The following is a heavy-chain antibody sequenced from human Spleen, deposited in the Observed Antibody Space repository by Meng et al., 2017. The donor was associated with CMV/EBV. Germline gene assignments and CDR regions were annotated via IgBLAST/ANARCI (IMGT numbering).Heavy chain of an antibody. V-gene: IGHV3-74*01. CDR2: INSDGSST. J-gene: IGHJ6*02. Sequence: GGSLRLSCAASGFTFSSYWMHWVRQAPGKGLVWVSRINSDGSSTNYADSVKGRFTISRDNSKNTLYLQMNSLRAEDTALYYCVKDRNYDQAYGMDVWGQGTTVTVSS. CDR1: GFTFSSYW. D-gene: IGHD1-7*01. CDR3: VKDRNYDQAYGMDV.